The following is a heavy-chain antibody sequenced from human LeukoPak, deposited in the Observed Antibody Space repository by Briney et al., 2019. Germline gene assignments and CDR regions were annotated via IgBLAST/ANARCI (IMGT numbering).Heavy chain of an antibody. D-gene: IGHD6-13*01. J-gene: IGHJ6*03. Sequence: SETLSLTCTVSGGSISSYYWSWIRQPPGKGLEWIGYIYYSGSTNYNPSLKSRVTILVDTSKNQFSLKLSSVTAADTAVYYCASTRGAAGYYYYYMDVWGKGTTVTVS. CDR1: GGSISSYY. CDR2: IYYSGST. CDR3: ASTRGAAGYYYYYMDV. V-gene: IGHV4-59*08.